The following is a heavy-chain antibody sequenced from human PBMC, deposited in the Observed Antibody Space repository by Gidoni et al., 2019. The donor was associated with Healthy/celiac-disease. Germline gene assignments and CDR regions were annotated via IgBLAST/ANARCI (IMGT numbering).Heavy chain of an antibody. CDR2: ISYDGSNK. CDR3: AREVWVAAGTSSGDAFDI. D-gene: IGHD6-13*01. CDR1: GFSPSSLA. V-gene: IGHV3-30-3*01. Sequence: QVQLVVSGGGVCQPGGSLRLSCAASGFSPSSLALHWVRQAPGKRLECVAVISYDGSNKYYADSVKGRFTISRDNSKNTLYLQMNSLRAEDTAVYYCAREVWVAAGTSSGDAFDIWGQGTMVTVSS. J-gene: IGHJ3*02.